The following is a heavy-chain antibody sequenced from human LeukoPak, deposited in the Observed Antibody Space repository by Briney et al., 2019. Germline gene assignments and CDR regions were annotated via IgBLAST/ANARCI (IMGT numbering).Heavy chain of an antibody. D-gene: IGHD1-1*01. CDR3: AIWTSGNY. V-gene: IGHV3-7*01. Sequence: GGSLRLSCADSQFTFDGSWMNWVRQAPGKGLEWVANMDPTGSQKRYVDSVKGRCTISKDNPGTSLYLDMHSLRAEDTAIYYCAIWTSGNYWGQGTLVTVSS. CDR1: QFTFDGSW. J-gene: IGHJ4*02. CDR2: MDPTGSQK.